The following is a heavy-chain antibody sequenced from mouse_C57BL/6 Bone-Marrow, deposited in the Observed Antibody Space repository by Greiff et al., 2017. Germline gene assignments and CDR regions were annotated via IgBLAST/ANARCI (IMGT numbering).Heavy chain of an antibody. Sequence: QVQLQQSGAELVRPGTSVKVSCKASGYAFTNYLIEWVKQRPGQGLEWIGVINPGSGGTNSNEKFKGKATLTADKSSSTAYLQLSSLTSEDSAVYFCARDGYYSYYFDYWGQGTTLTVSS. CDR3: ARDGYYSYYFDY. D-gene: IGHD2-3*01. V-gene: IGHV1-54*01. CDR1: GYAFTNYL. J-gene: IGHJ2*01. CDR2: INPGSGGT.